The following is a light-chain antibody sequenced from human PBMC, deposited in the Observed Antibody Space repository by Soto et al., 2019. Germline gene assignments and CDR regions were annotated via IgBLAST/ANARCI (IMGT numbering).Light chain of an antibody. J-gene: IGLJ2*01. V-gene: IGLV2-14*03. CDR1: SSDVGTYNY. CDR2: DVS. Sequence: QSVLTQPASVSGSPGQSITISCTGTSSDVGTYNYVSWYQQHPGKAPKVMIYDVSNRPSGVSNRFSGSKSGNTAFLTISGLQAEDEADYYCSSYTGSSTSVIFGGGTKLTVL. CDR3: SSYTGSSTSVI.